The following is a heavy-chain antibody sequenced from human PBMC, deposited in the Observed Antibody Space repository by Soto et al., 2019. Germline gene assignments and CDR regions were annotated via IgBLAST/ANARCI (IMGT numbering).Heavy chain of an antibody. CDR1: GFTFNNYA. J-gene: IGHJ4*02. CDR2: ISGSGGST. D-gene: IGHD3-22*01. V-gene: IGHV3-23*01. CDR3: AKEDYYDSSGYYALGY. Sequence: GGSLRLSCAASGFTFNNYAMSWVRQAPGKGLEWVSTISGSGGSTNYADSVKGRFTISRDNSKNTLYLQMNSLRAEDTAVYYCAKEDYYDSSGYYALGYWGQGTLVTVSS.